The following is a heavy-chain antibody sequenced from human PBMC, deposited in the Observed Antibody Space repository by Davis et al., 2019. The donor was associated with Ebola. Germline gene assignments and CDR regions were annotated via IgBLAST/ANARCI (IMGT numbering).Heavy chain of an antibody. J-gene: IGHJ6*02. V-gene: IGHV5-51*01. Sequence: KVSCKGSGYSFTSYWIGWVRQMPGKGLEWMGSIYPGDSDTRYSPSFQGHVTISADKSISTAYLQWSSLKASDTAMYYCARQLSYYYYGMDVWGQGTTVTVSS. CDR3: ARQLSYYYYGMDV. CDR2: IYPGDSDT. CDR1: GYSFTSYW.